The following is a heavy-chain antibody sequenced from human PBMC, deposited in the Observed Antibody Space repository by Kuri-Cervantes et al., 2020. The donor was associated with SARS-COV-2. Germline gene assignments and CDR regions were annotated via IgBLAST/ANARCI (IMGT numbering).Heavy chain of an antibody. CDR3: ARVLWFGELWAVGATEYYFDY. V-gene: IGHV4-59*01. CDR2: IYYSGST. CDR1: GGSISSYY. Sequence: SETLSLTCTVSGGSISSYYWSWIRRPPGKGLEWIGYIYYSGSTSYNPSLKSRVTISVDTSKNQFSLKLSSVTAADTAVYYCARVLWFGELWAVGATEYYFDYWGQGTLVTVSS. J-gene: IGHJ4*02. D-gene: IGHD3-10*01.